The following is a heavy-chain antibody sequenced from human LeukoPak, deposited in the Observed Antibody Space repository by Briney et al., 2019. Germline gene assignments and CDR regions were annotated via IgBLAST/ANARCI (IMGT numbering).Heavy chain of an antibody. Sequence: GGSLRLSCAASGFTFSSYWMSWVRQAPGKGLEWVANIKQDGSEKYYVDSVKGRFTISGDNAKNSLYLQMNSLRAEDTAVYYCASSGDYQSSPLPFDYWGQGTLVTVSS. CDR1: GFTFSSYW. V-gene: IGHV3-7*05. CDR3: ASSGDYQSSPLPFDY. J-gene: IGHJ4*02. D-gene: IGHD4-17*01. CDR2: IKQDGSEK.